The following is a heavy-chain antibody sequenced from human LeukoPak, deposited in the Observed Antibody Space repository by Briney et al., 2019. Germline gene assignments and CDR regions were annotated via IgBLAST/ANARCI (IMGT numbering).Heavy chain of an antibody. D-gene: IGHD3-10*01. CDR1: GFTFSSYG. CDR2: IWYDGSNK. CDR3: PSVSGSSFSWFDP. J-gene: IGHJ5*02. V-gene: IGHV3-33*01. Sequence: PGRSLRLSCAASGFTFSSYGMHWVRQAPGKGLEWVAVIWYDGSNKYYADSVKGRFTISRDNSKNTLYLQMNSLRAEDTAVYYAPSVSGSSFSWFDPWGQGTLVTVSS.